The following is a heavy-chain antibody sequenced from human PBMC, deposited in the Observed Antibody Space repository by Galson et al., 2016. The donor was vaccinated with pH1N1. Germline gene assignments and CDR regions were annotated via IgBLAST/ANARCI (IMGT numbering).Heavy chain of an antibody. CDR1: GGPLSSYA. V-gene: IGHV1-69*01. Sequence: KVSCKASGGPLSSYATGWVRQAPGQGPEWMGGIMPIFGTTKYEQKFQGRVTITADEMSGSAYMELSGLTPMDTAVYYCVRSTGYNKVNGPFDVWGQGTLVIVSS. CDR2: IMPIFGTT. CDR3: VRSTGYNKVNGPFDV. J-gene: IGHJ3*01. D-gene: IGHD1-14*01.